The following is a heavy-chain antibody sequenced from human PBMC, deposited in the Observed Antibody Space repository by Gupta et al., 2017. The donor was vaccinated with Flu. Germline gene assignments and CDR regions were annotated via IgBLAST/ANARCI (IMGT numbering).Heavy chain of an antibody. CDR3: ARDHGHLGYCSGGSCYGWFDP. Sequence: QVQLVQSGAEVKKPGASVTVSCKASGYTFTSYYMHWVRQAPGQGLEWMGIINPSGGSTSYAQKFQGRVTMTRDTSTSTVYMELSSLRSEDTAVYYCARDHGHLGYCSGGSCYGWFDPWGQGTLVTVSS. J-gene: IGHJ5*02. V-gene: IGHV1-46*01. D-gene: IGHD2-15*01. CDR1: GYTFTSYY. CDR2: INPSGGST.